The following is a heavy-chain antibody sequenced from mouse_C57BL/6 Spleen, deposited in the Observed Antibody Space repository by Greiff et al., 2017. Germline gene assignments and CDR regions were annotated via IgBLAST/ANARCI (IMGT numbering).Heavy chain of an antibody. V-gene: IGHV1-64*01. D-gene: IGHD4-1*01. CDR1: GYTFTSYW. CDR2: IHPNSGST. J-gene: IGHJ2*01. CDR3: ARVLTGTYYFDY. Sequence: QVQLQQPGAELVKPGASVKLSCKASGYTFTSYWMHWVKQRPGQGLEWIGMIHPNSGSTNYNEKFKSKATLTVDKSSSTAYMQLSSLTSEDSAVYYCARVLTGTYYFDYWGQGTTLTVSS.